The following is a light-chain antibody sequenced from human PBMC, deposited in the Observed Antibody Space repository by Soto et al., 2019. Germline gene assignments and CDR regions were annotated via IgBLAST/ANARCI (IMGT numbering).Light chain of an antibody. Sequence: QAVVTQEPSLTVSPGGTVSLTCASNTGVVTSSHYANWFQQKPGQPPRTLIYSTSNKHSWTPARISGSLLGGKAVLTLSGVQPEDEADYYCLLFYGGTQPWVFGGGTQLTVL. CDR3: LLFYGGTQPWV. CDR2: STS. CDR1: TGVVTSSHY. V-gene: IGLV7-43*01. J-gene: IGLJ3*02.